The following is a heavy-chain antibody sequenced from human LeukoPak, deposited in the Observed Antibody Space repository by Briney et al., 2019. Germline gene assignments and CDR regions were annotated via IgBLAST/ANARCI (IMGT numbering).Heavy chain of an antibody. V-gene: IGHV4-59*01. Sequence: SETLSLTCTVSGGSISNYYWSWIRQPPGKGLEWIGCIYYSGSTNYNPSLKSRVTISVDTSKNQFSLKLSSVTAADTAVYYCARDRSPEHYYDSSHWDYYYGMDVWGQGTTVTVSS. CDR3: ARDRSPEHYYDSSHWDYYYGMDV. CDR1: GGSISNYY. J-gene: IGHJ6*02. D-gene: IGHD3-22*01. CDR2: IYYSGST.